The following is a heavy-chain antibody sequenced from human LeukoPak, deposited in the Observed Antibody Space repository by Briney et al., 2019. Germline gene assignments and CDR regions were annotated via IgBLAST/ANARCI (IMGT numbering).Heavy chain of an antibody. CDR1: GFTFSNYW. Sequence: PGGSLRLSCAASGFTFSNYWMHWVRQAPGKGLVWVSRINTDGSSTDYADSVKGRFTISRDNAKNTLYLQMNSLRAEDTAVYYCASDSYSPEYFQHWGQGTLVTVSS. CDR3: ASDSYSPEYFQH. J-gene: IGHJ1*01. D-gene: IGHD2-15*01. V-gene: IGHV3-74*01. CDR2: INTDGSST.